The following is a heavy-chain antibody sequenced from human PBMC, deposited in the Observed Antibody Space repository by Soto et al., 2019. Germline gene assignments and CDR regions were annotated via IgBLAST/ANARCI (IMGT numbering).Heavy chain of an antibody. D-gene: IGHD3-3*01. V-gene: IGHV4-59*01. J-gene: IGHJ4*02. CDR1: GGSISSYY. CDR3: ARDVGGRGKDFWSAPTLHYFDY. CDR2: IYYSGST. Sequence: SETLSLTCTVSGGSISSYYWSWIRQPPGKGLEWIGYIYYSGSTNYNPSLKSRVTISVDTSKNQFSLKLSSVTAADTAVYYCARDVGGRGKDFWSAPTLHYFDYWGQGTLVTVSS.